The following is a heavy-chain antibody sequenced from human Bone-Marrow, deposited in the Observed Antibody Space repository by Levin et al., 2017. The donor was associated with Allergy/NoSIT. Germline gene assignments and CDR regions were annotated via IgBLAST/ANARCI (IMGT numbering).Heavy chain of an antibody. Sequence: SETLSLTCAVSGGSISSGGYSWSWIRQPPGKGLEWIGYIYHSGSTYYNPSLKSRVTISVDRSKNQFSLKLSSVTAADTAVYYCASYYDSSGYYQGGYYYYGMDVWGQGTTVTVSS. CDR3: ASYYDSSGYYQGGYYYYGMDV. CDR2: IYHSGST. V-gene: IGHV4-30-2*01. J-gene: IGHJ6*02. D-gene: IGHD3-22*01. CDR1: GGSISSGGYS.